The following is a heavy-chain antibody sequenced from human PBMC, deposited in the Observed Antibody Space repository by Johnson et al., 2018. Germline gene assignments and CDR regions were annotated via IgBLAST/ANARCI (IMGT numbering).Heavy chain of an antibody. CDR3: ARAADDSSGERYFQH. CDR1: GFTFSSYG. CDR2: INWNGGST. Sequence: EVQLVESGGGLVQPGGSLRLSCAASGFTFSSYGMHWVRQAPGKGLEWVSGINWNGGSTGYADPVKGRFTISRDNAKNSLDMQMNSLRAGETAVYYCARAADDSSGERYFQHWGQGTLVTVSS. D-gene: IGHD3-22*01. J-gene: IGHJ1*01. V-gene: IGHV3-20*04.